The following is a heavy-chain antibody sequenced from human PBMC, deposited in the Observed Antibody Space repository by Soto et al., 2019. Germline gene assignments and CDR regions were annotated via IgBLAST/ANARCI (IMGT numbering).Heavy chain of an antibody. CDR2: IYYSGST. V-gene: IGHV4-59*01. Sequence: QTLSLTCTGSGGSIIIYYLGGIRPPPGKGLEWIGYIYYSGSTNYNPSLKSRVTISLDTSKNQFSLKLSSVTAADTAVYYCVRVSYYDSSGYYSHHGFDYWGQGTLVTVSS. CDR1: GGSIIIYY. D-gene: IGHD3-22*01. CDR3: VRVSYYDSSGYYSHHGFDY. J-gene: IGHJ4*02.